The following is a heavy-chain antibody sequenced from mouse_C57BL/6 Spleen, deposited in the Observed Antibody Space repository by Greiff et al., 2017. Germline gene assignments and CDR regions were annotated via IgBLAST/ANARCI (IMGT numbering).Heavy chain of an antibody. CDR1: GYTFTSYW. CDR3: ARCDYYDPRYFDY. V-gene: IGHV1-53*01. Sequence: QVQLKQPGTELVKPGASVKLSCKASGYTFTSYWMHWVKQRPGQGLEWIGNINPSNGGTNYNEKFKGKATLTVDKSSSTAYMQLSSLTSEDSAVYYGARCDYYDPRYFDYWGQGTTLTVSS. J-gene: IGHJ2*01. D-gene: IGHD1-1*01. CDR2: INPSNGGT.